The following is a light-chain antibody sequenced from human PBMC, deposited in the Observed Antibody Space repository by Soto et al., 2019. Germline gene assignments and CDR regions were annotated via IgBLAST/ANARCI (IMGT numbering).Light chain of an antibody. CDR3: GTWDDSLSGWV. Sequence: QSALTQPPSTSGTPGQSVTISCSESGSNIGNNYVYWYQKVPGTAPKLLISRNDQRPSGVRDRFSGAKSGTSASLAISGLRAEDEADYYCGTWDDSLSGWVFGGGTKLTVL. J-gene: IGLJ3*02. V-gene: IGLV1-47*01. CDR2: RND. CDR1: GSNIGNNY.